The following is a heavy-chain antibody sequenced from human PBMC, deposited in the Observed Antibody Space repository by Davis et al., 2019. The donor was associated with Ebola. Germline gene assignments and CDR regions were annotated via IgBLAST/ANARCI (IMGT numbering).Heavy chain of an antibody. V-gene: IGHV1-2*06. CDR2: INPNSGGT. D-gene: IGHD2-2*01. Sequence: ASVKVSCKASGYTFTGYYMHWVRQAPGQGLEWMGRINPNSGGTNYAQKFQGRVTMTRDTSISTAYMELSRLRSDDTAVYYCAREGRYCSSTSCYTYGMDVWGKGTTVTVSS. J-gene: IGHJ6*04. CDR1: GYTFTGYY. CDR3: AREGRYCSSTSCYTYGMDV.